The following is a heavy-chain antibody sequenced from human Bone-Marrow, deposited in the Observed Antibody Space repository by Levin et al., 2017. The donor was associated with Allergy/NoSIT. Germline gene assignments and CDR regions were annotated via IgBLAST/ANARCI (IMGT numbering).Heavy chain of an antibody. J-gene: IGHJ5*02. D-gene: IGHD6-13*01. CDR3: ARSRTQGQQLTKPTFNWFDP. CDR1: GYTFTGYY. Sequence: GGSLRLSCKASGYTFTGYYMHWVRQAPGQGLEWMGRINPNSGDTNYAQKFQGRVTMTRDTSISTAYMELSRLRSDDTAVYYCARSRTQGQQLTKPTFNWFDPWGQGTLVTVSS. CDR2: INPNSGDT. V-gene: IGHV1-2*06.